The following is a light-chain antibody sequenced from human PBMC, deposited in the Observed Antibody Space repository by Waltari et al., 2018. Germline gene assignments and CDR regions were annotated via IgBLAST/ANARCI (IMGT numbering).Light chain of an antibody. V-gene: IGLV3-27*01. J-gene: IGLJ3*02. Sequence: SYELTQPSSVSVSPGQTARITCSGDVLGRKYARWFQQKPGQAPVLVIYKDSEGPSGIPERFSGSSSGTTVTLTINGAQVEDEADYYCYAATDNNRVFGGGTKLIVL. CDR1: VLGRKY. CDR3: YAATDNNRV. CDR2: KDS.